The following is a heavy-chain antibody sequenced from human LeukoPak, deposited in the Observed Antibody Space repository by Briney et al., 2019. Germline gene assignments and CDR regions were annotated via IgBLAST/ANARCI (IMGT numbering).Heavy chain of an antibody. CDR3: ARDGFGHDSSGYFLDY. CDR2: IWDDGSNK. V-gene: IGHV3-33*01. J-gene: IGHJ4*02. D-gene: IGHD3-22*01. CDR1: GVTFSAYG. Sequence: GGSLRLACAASGVTFSAYGMHWVGQAPGKGLGWAAVIWDDGSNKHYADSVKGRFTISRDNSKTTLYMHMNSLRAEDTAVYYCARDGFGHDSSGYFLDYWGQGALVTVSS.